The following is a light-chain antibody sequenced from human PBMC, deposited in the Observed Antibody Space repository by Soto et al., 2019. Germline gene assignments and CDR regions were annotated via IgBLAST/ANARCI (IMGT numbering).Light chain of an antibody. V-gene: IGKV1-5*01. CDR2: DAS. J-gene: IGKJ1*01. Sequence: DIQITQSPSTLSASLGDRVTITCRASESIRTWLAWYQHKPGKAPKVLIYDASKLHSGVPSRFSGSGSGTEFTLTISSLQPEDFATYYCQHYNSYSEAFGQGTKVDIK. CDR3: QHYNSYSEA. CDR1: ESIRTW.